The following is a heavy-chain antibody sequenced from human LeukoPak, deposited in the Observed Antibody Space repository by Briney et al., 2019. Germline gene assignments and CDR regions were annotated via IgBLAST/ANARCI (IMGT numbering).Heavy chain of an antibody. Sequence: PSETLSLTGAVYGGSFSGYYWSWIRQPPGKGLEWIGEINHSGSTNYNPSLKSRVTISVDTSKNQFSLKLSSVTAADTAVYYCARRAAAGTWGYFDYWGQGTLVTVSS. V-gene: IGHV4-34*01. CDR2: INHSGST. J-gene: IGHJ4*02. D-gene: IGHD6-13*01. CDR3: ARRAAAGTWGYFDY. CDR1: GGSFSGYY.